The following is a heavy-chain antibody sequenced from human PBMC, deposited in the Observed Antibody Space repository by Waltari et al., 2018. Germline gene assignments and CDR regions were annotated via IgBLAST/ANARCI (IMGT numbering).Heavy chain of an antibody. CDR1: GYTFTGYY. D-gene: IGHD3-10*01. Sequence: QVQLVQSGAEVKKPGASVKVSCKASGYTFTGYYMHWVRQASGQGLEWMGWINPNSGGTNYAQKFQGRVTMTRDTSISTAYMELSRLRSDDTAVYYCARTRRNYYGSGSSYGMDVWGQGTTVTVSS. J-gene: IGHJ6*02. CDR3: ARTRRNYYGSGSSYGMDV. V-gene: IGHV1-2*02. CDR2: INPNSGGT.